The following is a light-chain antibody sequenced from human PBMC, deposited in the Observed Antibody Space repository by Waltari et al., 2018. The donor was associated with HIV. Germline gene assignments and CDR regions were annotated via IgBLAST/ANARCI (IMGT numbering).Light chain of an antibody. V-gene: IGKV3-20*01. CDR2: GAS. Sequence: ELVLSQSPGTLSSSPGYSVNLYCRASQSITNNYLAWYQQKPGQAPRLLIFGASSRVAGIPDRFTGSGSGTDFSLTISRLEPEDFAIYYWQHYGSSLLTFGGGTKVE. J-gene: IGKJ4*01. CDR1: QSITNNY. CDR3: QHYGSSLLT.